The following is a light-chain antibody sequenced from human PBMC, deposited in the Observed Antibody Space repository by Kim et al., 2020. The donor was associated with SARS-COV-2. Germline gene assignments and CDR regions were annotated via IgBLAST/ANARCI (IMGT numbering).Light chain of an antibody. Sequence: QSVLTQPPSASGSPGQSVTISCTGTSTDVGSYAYVSWYQQHPGKAPKLMIYEVFERPSGVPDRFSGSKSGNTASLTVSGLRADDEAHYYCSSYAGSNTWVFGGGTQLTVL. J-gene: IGLJ3*02. CDR2: EVF. V-gene: IGLV2-8*01. CDR1: STDVGSYAY. CDR3: SSYAGSNTWV.